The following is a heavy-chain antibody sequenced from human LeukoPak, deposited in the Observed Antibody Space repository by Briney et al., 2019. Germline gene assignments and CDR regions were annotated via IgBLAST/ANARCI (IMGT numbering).Heavy chain of an antibody. CDR3: ARGPGASDY. CDR1: GFIISSNY. V-gene: IGHV3-66*01. D-gene: IGHD3-10*01. J-gene: IGHJ4*02. CDR2: IYTGGST. Sequence: GGSLRLSCAASGFIISSNYMTWVRQAPGKGLEWVSVIYTGGSTYYADSVKDRFIISRDNSKNTLYLQMNSLRAEDTAVYYCARGPGASDYWGQGTLVTVSS.